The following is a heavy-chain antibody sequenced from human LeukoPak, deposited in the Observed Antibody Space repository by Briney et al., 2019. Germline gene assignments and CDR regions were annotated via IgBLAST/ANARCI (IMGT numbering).Heavy chain of an antibody. CDR3: ARVPVTERAFDI. D-gene: IGHD1-20*01. V-gene: IGHV4-30-4*01. CDR2: IYYSGST. CDR1: GGSISSGGYY. J-gene: IGHJ3*02. Sequence: PSETLSLNCTVSGGSISSGGYYWRWLRQPPGRGLEWIGYIYYSGSTYYNPSLKSRVTITVDTSKNQFSLKPSSVTAADTAVYYCARVPVTERAFDIWGQGTMVTVSS.